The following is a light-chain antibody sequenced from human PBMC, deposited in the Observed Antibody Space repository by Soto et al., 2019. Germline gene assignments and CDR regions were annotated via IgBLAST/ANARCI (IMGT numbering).Light chain of an antibody. Sequence: DIQMTQSPPSLSASVGDSVTITCRASQGIGTSLAWYQQKPGKVPKLLIYTASTLQSGVPSRFSGSGSGTDFTLTISSLHPEDVATYYCQKYSSAPLTFGGGYKVEIK. CDR3: QKYSSAPLT. V-gene: IGKV1-27*01. J-gene: IGKJ4*01. CDR2: TAS. CDR1: QGIGTS.